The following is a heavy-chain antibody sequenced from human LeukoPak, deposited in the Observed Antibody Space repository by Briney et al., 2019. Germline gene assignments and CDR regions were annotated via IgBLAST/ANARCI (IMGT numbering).Heavy chain of an antibody. J-gene: IGHJ4*02. V-gene: IGHV4-59*01. D-gene: IGHD7-27*01. CDR3: ARETPGAGHFDY. Sequence: SETLSLTCTVSGGSISSYYWSWIRQPPGKGLEWIGYIYYSGSTNYNPSLKSRVTISVDTSKNQFSLKLTAVTAADTAVYYCARETPGAGHFDYWGQGSLVTVSS. CDR2: IYYSGST. CDR1: GGSISSYY.